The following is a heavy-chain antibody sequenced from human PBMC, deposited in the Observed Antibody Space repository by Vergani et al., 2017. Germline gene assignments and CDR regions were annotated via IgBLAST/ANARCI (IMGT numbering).Heavy chain of an antibody. J-gene: IGHJ6*02. D-gene: IGHD3-10*01. CDR3: ASSGVIWFGEGRSYYGMDV. Sequence: EVQLVESGGGFVQPGRSLRLSCAASGFTFDDYAMHWVRQAPGKGLEWVSGIYSGGSTYYADSVKGRFTISRDNSKKTLYLQMNSLRAEDTAVYYCASSGVIWFGEGRSYYGMDVWGQGTTVTVSS. V-gene: IGHV3-66*01. CDR2: IYSGGST. CDR1: GFTFDDYA.